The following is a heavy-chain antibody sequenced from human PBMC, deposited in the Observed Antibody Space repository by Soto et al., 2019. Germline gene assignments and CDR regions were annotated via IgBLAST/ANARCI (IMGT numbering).Heavy chain of an antibody. CDR3: ARESHDILTGPPWVWYFDL. V-gene: IGHV4-34*01. CDR2: INDRGSI. CDR1: GGSSGGYY. D-gene: IGHD3-9*01. Sequence: QVQLQQWGAGPLRPLEPPPPPCVVPGGSSGGYYWPWIARPPGKGLEWIGEINDRGSINYNPSLKSRVSISVDTSKNHYSLNLRSVTAADTAVYYCARESHDILTGPPWVWYFDLWGRGTLVTVSS. J-gene: IGHJ2*01.